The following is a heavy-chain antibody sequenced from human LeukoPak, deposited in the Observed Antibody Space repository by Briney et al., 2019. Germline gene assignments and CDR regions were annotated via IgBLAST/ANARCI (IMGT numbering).Heavy chain of an antibody. CDR1: GFTFSSYW. CDR3: ARDMGYCSGGSCRPKKTDAFDI. CDR2: IKQDGSEK. J-gene: IGHJ3*02. Sequence: GGSLRLSCAASGFTFSSYWMSWVRQAPGKGLEWVANIKQDGSEKYYVDSVKGRFTISRDNAKNSLYLQMNSLRAEDTAAYYCARDMGYCSGGSCRPKKTDAFDIWGQGTMVTVSS. V-gene: IGHV3-7*01. D-gene: IGHD2-15*01.